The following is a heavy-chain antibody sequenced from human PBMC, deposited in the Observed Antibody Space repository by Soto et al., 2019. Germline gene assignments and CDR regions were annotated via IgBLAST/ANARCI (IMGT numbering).Heavy chain of an antibody. CDR3: AKKEPAAKPRNWWEVLNYYYGMDV. CDR1: GFTFSSYA. CDR2: ISGSGGST. V-gene: IGHV3-23*01. J-gene: IGHJ6*02. D-gene: IGHD2-8*02. Sequence: EGSLRLSCAASGFTFSSYAMSWVRQAPGKGLEWVSAISGSGGSTYYADSVQGRFTISRDNSKNTLYLQMNSLRAEDTAIYYCAKKEPAAKPRNWWEVLNYYYGMDVWGQGNTVTVS.